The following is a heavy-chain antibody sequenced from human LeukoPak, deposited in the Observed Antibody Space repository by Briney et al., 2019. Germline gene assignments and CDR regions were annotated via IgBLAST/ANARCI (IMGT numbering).Heavy chain of an antibody. V-gene: IGHV4-34*01. CDR2: INHSGST. CDR1: GGSFSGYY. D-gene: IGHD3-10*01. Sequence: SETLSLTCAVYGGSFSGYYWSWIRQPPGKGLEWIGEINHSGSTNYNPSLKSRVTISVDTSKNQFSLKLSSVTAADTAVYYCARGPPLWFGGIYYYYMDVWGKGTTVTVSS. CDR3: ARGPPLWFGGIYYYYMDV. J-gene: IGHJ6*03.